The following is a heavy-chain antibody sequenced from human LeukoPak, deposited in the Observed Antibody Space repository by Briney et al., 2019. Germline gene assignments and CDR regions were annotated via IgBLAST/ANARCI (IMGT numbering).Heavy chain of an antibody. CDR3: AKVYTYGDS. CDR1: GFTFSSYW. CDR2: IKQDGSEK. D-gene: IGHD5-18*01. Sequence: GGSLRLSCAASGFTFSSYWMSWVRQAPGKGLEWVANIKQDGSEKYYVDSVKGRFTISRDNSKNTLYLQMNSLRAEDTAVYYCAKVYTYGDSWGQGTLVTVSS. V-gene: IGHV3-7*03. J-gene: IGHJ4*02.